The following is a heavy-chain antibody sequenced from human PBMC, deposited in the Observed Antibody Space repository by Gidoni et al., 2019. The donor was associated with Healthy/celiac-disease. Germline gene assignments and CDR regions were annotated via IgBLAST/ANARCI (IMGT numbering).Heavy chain of an antibody. D-gene: IGHD6-19*01. J-gene: IGHJ1*01. CDR2: IYYSGST. Sequence: QLQLQESGPGLVKPSELLSLPCTVSGCSIRSSSYYWGWIRPPPGQGLEWIGSIYYSGSTYYNPSLKSRVNISVDTAKNQFSLKLSSVTAADTAVYYCARLLRGSGWYPEYFQHWGQGTLVTVSS. CDR3: ARLLRGSGWYPEYFQH. CDR1: GCSIRSSSYY. V-gene: IGHV4-39*01.